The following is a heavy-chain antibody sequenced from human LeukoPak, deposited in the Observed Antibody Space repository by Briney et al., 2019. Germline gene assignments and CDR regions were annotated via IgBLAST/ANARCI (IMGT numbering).Heavy chain of an antibody. CDR2: IWSDGSDK. V-gene: IGHV3-33*06. CDR1: GFTFSHYG. Sequence: GGSLRLSCAASGFTFSHYGMHWVRQTPGAGLEWVAVIWSDGSDKYYAKSVKGRFTISRDNSKNSLFLLMNSLRAEDTAVYYCAKDAQRGFDYSNSLQNWGQGILVTVSS. CDR3: AKDAQRGFDYSNSLQN. J-gene: IGHJ1*01. D-gene: IGHD4-11*01.